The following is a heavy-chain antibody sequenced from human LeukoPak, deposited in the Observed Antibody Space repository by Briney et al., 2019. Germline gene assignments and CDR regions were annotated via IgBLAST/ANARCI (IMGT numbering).Heavy chain of an antibody. V-gene: IGHV3-11*03. Sequence: GGSLRLSCVASGFTFSDYYMSWIRQAPGKGLEWVSYISSSSDYTNYADSVKGRFTISRDNSKNTLYLQMNSLRTEDTAVYYCAKAEGYDILTGLDYWGQGTLVTVSS. CDR2: ISSSSDYT. J-gene: IGHJ4*02. CDR3: AKAEGYDILTGLDY. D-gene: IGHD3-9*01. CDR1: GFTFSDYY.